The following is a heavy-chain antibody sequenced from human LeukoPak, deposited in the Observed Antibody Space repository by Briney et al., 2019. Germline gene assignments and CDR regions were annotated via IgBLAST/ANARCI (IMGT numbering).Heavy chain of an antibody. CDR1: GFTFSSYT. J-gene: IGHJ4*02. Sequence: GGSLTLSCAASGFTFSSYTMNWVRQAPGKGLEWVSSISSASSYIYYVDSLKGRFTISRDNAKNSLDLQMNSLRAEDTAVYYCARDARIVAAGTVIDSWGQGTLVTVSS. V-gene: IGHV3-21*01. CDR3: ARDARIVAAGTVIDS. D-gene: IGHD6-13*01. CDR2: ISSASSYI.